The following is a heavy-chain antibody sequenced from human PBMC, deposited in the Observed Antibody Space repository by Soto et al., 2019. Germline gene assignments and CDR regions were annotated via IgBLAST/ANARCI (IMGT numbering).Heavy chain of an antibody. V-gene: IGHV4-31*03. D-gene: IGHD3-22*01. CDR3: ATDEPGGYYDSSGYPY. CDR2: IYYSGST. J-gene: IGHJ4*02. CDR1: GGSISSGGYY. Sequence: TLSLTCTVSGGSISSGGYYWSWIRQHPGKGLEWIGYIYYSGSTYYNPSLNSRVTISADTSENQFPLKLSSVTAADTAVYYCATDEPGGYYDSSGYPYWGQGTLVTVSS.